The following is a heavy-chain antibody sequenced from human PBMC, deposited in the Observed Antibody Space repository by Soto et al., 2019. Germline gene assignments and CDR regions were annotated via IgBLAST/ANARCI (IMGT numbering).Heavy chain of an antibody. J-gene: IGHJ4*02. Sequence: PSETLSLTCAVSGRSFSGYSWTWLRQSPVTGMEEIGETNHRGSTNYNQAHKRRVTISVGTSKNQFSLNLTSVTTVDTAVYYCARNKFTSLFDYWGQGTLVTVSA. CDR2: TNHRGST. CDR3: ARNKFTSLFDY. D-gene: IGHD3-10*01. V-gene: IGHV4-34*01. CDR1: GRSFSGYS.